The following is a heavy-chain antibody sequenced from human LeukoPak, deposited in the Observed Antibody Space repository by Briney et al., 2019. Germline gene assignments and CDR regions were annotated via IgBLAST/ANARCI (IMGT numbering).Heavy chain of an antibody. CDR2: ISSSSSYI. CDR1: GFTFSSYS. J-gene: IGHJ4*02. D-gene: IGHD1-26*01. Sequence: PGGSLRLSCAASGFTFSSYSTNWVRQAPGKGLEWVSSISSSSSYIYYADSVKGRFTMSRDNAKNTFYLHMNSLRAEDTAVYYCTRGLYGSPGDYWGQGTLVTVSS. V-gene: IGHV3-21*01. CDR3: TRGLYGSPGDY.